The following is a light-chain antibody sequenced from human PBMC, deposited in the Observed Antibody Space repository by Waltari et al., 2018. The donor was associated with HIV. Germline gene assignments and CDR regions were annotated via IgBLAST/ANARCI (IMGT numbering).Light chain of an antibody. Sequence: QSALTQTRSVSGSPGQSVTISCTGTSSDVGGYNYVPWYQQHPGKAPKLIIYDVTKRPSGVPDRFTGSKSGDTASLTMSGLQAEDEADYYCCSYAGSKTYVFGTGTKVTVL. CDR1: SSDVGGYNY. V-gene: IGLV2-11*01. CDR2: DVT. J-gene: IGLJ1*01. CDR3: CSYAGSKTYV.